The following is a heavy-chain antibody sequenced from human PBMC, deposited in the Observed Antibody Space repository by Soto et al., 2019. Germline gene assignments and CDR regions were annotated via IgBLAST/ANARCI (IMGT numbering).Heavy chain of an antibody. CDR3: AHRVTTGNYWYFDL. Sequence: QITLKESGPTLVKPTQTLTLTCTFSGFSLSTNRVGVGWIRQPPGKALEWLALIYWDDDKRYRPSLQSRLTIXKXTXXNQVVLTMTNMDPVDTATYYCAHRVTTGNYWYFDLWGRGTLVTVSS. V-gene: IGHV2-5*02. CDR1: GFSLSTNRVG. D-gene: IGHD4-4*01. J-gene: IGHJ2*01. CDR2: IYWDDDK.